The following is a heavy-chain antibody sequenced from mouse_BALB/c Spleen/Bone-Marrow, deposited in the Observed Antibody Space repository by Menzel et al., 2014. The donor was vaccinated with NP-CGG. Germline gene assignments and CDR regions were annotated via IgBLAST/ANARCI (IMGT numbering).Heavy chain of an antibody. CDR2: ILPGSGST. CDR1: GYTFSSYW. Sequence: QVQLKESGAELMKPGASVKISCKATGYTFSSYWIEWVKQRPGHGLEWIGEILPGSGSTNYNEKFKGKATFTADTSSNTAYMQLSSLTSEDSAVYYCAREDGHWYFDVWGAGTTVTVSS. V-gene: IGHV1-9*01. D-gene: IGHD1-1*01. CDR3: AREDGHWYFDV. J-gene: IGHJ1*01.